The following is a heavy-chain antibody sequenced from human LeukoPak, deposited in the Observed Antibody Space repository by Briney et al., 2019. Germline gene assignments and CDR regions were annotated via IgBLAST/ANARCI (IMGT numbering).Heavy chain of an antibody. CDR2: IYYSGST. J-gene: IGHJ5*02. D-gene: IGHD1-1*01. Sequence: SETLSLTCTVSGGSINNYYWSWVRQPPGKGLEWIGYIYYSGSTTYNPSLKSRVTISVDTSKNQFSLMLSSVTAADTAVYYCAREGTAGTNLNWFDPWGQGTLVTVSS. V-gene: IGHV4-59*12. CDR1: GGSINNYY. CDR3: AREGTAGTNLNWFDP.